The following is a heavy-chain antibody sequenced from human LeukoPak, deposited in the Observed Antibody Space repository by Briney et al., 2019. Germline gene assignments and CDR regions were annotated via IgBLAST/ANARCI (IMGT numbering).Heavy chain of an antibody. CDR1: GGSITRDD. CDR2: TYDNGST. D-gene: IGHD1-26*01. J-gene: IGHJ3*01. CDR3: ARDKDSGTNHANIRYDV. Sequence: SETLSLTCTDSGGSITRDDWTWIRQTPGKGLEWIGFTYDNGSTKYNPSLKRRVTISVKTSKNQFSLKLSSATAAASAVYYCARDKDSGTNHANIRYDVWGQVTMVTVSS. V-gene: IGHV4-59*01.